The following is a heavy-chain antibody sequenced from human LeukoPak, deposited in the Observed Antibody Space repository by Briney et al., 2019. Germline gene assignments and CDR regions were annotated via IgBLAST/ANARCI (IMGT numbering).Heavy chain of an antibody. V-gene: IGHV4-34*01. J-gene: IGHJ3*02. Sequence: PSETLSLTCAVYGGSFSGYYWSWIRQPPGKGLEWIGEINHSGSTNYNPSLKSRVTISVDTSKNQFSLKLSSMTAADTAVYYCARGRGYSYGFTAFDIWGQGTMVTVSS. CDR1: GGSFSGYY. CDR3: ARGRGYSYGFTAFDI. D-gene: IGHD5-18*01. CDR2: INHSGST.